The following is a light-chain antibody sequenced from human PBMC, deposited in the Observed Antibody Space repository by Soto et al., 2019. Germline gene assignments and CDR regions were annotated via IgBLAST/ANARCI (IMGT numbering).Light chain of an antibody. CDR3: SSYTSSSTLVV. J-gene: IGLJ2*01. CDR2: DVT. Sequence: QSVXTQPASVSGSPGQSITISCTGTSSDVGIYNYVSWYQQHPGKAPKLIIYDVTNRPSGVSNRFSGSKSGNTASLTISGLQGEDEADYYCSSYTSSSTLVVFGGGTKVTVL. CDR1: SSDVGIYNY. V-gene: IGLV2-14*01.